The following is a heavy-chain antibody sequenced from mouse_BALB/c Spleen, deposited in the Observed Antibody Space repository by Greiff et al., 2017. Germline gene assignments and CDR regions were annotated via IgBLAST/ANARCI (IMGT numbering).Heavy chain of an antibody. CDR2: ISSGGSYT. CDR3: ARHHYYGSSGYYAMDY. V-gene: IGHV5-6*01. D-gene: IGHD1-1*01. CDR1: GFTFSSYG. J-gene: IGHJ4*01. Sequence: EVQLVESGGDLVKPGGSLKLSCAASGFTFSSYGMSWVRQTPDKRLEWVATISSGGSYTYYPDSVKGRFTISRDNAKNTLYLQMSSLKSEDTAMYYCARHHYYGSSGYYAMDYWGQGTSVTVSS.